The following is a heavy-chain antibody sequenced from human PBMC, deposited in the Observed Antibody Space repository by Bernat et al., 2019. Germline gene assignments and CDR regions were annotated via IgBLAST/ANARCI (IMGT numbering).Heavy chain of an antibody. D-gene: IGHD4-17*01. J-gene: IGHJ6*02. Sequence: EVQLVESGGGLVQPGWSLRLSCAASGFTFSDHYMDCVRQAPGKGLEWVGRTINKANSYTTEYAASVKGRFTISRDDSKNSLYLQMNSMKTEDTAVYYCARGPTAYGDYEGKYGMDVWGQGTTVTVSS. V-gene: IGHV3-72*01. CDR3: ARGPTAYGDYEGKYGMDV. CDR2: TINKANSYTT. CDR1: GFTFSDHY.